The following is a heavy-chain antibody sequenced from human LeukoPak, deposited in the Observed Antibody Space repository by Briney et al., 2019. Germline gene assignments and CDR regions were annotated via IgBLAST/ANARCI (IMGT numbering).Heavy chain of an antibody. CDR2: INPNSGGT. J-gene: IGHJ6*02. CDR1: GYTFTGYY. CDR3: ARAWEPGLYGMDV. Sequence: ASVHVSCKASGYTFTGYYMHWVRQAPGQGLEWMGWINPNSGGTNYAQKFQGWVTMTRDTSISTAYMELSRLRSDDTAVYYCARAWEPGLYGMDVWGQGTTVTVSS. V-gene: IGHV1-2*04. D-gene: IGHD1-26*01.